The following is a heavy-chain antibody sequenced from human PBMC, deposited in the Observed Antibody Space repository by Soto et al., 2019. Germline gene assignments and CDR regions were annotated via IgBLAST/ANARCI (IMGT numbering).Heavy chain of an antibody. J-gene: IGHJ2*01. Sequence: QVQLQQWGAGLLKPSETLSLTCAVHGGSFSGFYWTWIRQPPGKGLEWIGEINHSGSSNYNPPLKSRVTMSLETSRNQFSLSLNSVTASDTAVYYCARMAGPWYFDLWGLGTLGTVSS. V-gene: IGHV4-34*01. CDR1: GGSFSGFY. CDR2: INHSGSS. CDR3: ARMAGPWYFDL.